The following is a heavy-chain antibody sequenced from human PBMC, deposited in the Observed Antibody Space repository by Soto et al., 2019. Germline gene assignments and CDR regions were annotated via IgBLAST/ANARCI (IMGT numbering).Heavy chain of an antibody. V-gene: IGHV4-39*01. CDR3: ARHPSDFWFDP. Sequence: QLQLQESGPGLVKPSETLSLTCTVSGGSISSSSYFWGWIRQPPGKGLEWIGSIYYSGSTYYNPSLKRRVPVSVATSKNQFSLKLSSVTAADTAVYYCARHPSDFWFDPWGQGTLVTVSS. CDR2: IYYSGST. CDR1: GGSISSSSYF. J-gene: IGHJ5*02. D-gene: IGHD2-21*02.